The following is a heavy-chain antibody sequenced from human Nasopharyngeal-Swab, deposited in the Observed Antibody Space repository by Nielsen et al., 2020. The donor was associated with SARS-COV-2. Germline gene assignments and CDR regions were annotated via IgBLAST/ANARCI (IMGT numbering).Heavy chain of an antibody. Sequence: GGSLRLSCAASGFTFSSYAMSWVRQAPGKGLEWVSAISGSGGSTYYADSVKGRFTISRDNSKNTLYLQMNSLRAEDTAAYYCAKKLENILRYFDWLLDAFDIWGQGTMVTVSS. CDR2: ISGSGGST. V-gene: IGHV3-23*01. D-gene: IGHD3-9*01. J-gene: IGHJ3*02. CDR1: GFTFSSYA. CDR3: AKKLENILRYFDWLLDAFDI.